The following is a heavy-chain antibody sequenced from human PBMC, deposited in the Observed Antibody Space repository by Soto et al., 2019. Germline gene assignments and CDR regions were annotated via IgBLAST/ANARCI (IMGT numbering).Heavy chain of an antibody. CDR2: IYYSGST. J-gene: IGHJ4*02. V-gene: IGHV4-30-4*01. D-gene: IGHD3-22*01. Sequence: QVQLQESGPGLVKPSQTLSLTCTVSGGSISSGDYYWSWIRQPPGKGLEWIGYIYYSGSTYYNPSLKSRVTISVDTYKNQFSLKLSSVTAADTAVYYCATAYYDSSGYYSNFDYWGQGTLVTVSS. CDR1: GGSISSGDYY. CDR3: ATAYYDSSGYYSNFDY.